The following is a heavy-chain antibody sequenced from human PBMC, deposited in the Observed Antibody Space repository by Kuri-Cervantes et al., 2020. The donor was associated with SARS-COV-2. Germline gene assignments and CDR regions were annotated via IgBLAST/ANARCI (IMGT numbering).Heavy chain of an antibody. V-gene: IGHV3-21*01. CDR2: IDSSSYYI. Sequence: GGSLRLSCAASGFTFSGYSMNWIRQAPGKGLEWVASIDSSSYYIYHADSVKGRLTISRDNAKTSVYLQMNSLKVEDTAVYYCAREEGGELGEAFDYWGQGARVTVSS. CDR3: AREEGGELGEAFDY. J-gene: IGHJ4*02. D-gene: IGHD7-27*01. CDR1: GFTFSGYS.